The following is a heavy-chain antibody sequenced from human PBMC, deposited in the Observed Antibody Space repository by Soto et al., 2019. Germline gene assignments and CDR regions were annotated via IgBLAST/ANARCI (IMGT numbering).Heavy chain of an antibody. D-gene: IGHD3-22*01. Sequence: PGGSLRLSCAASGFTVSSNYMSWVRQAPGKGLEWVSVIYSGGSTYYADSVKGRFTIPRDNSKNTLYLQMNSLRAEDTAVYYCASAYYDSSGYPLVGAFDIWGQGTMVTVS. CDR1: GFTVSSNY. CDR2: IYSGGST. J-gene: IGHJ3*02. V-gene: IGHV3-53*01. CDR3: ASAYYDSSGYPLVGAFDI.